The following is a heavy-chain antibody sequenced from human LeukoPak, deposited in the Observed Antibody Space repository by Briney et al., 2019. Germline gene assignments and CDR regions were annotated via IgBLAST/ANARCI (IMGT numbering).Heavy chain of an antibody. J-gene: IGHJ4*02. Sequence: PPEALSLTCAVYGGSFSGYYWSWIRQPPGKGLEWIGEINHSGSTNYNPSLKSRVTISVDTSKNQFSLKLSSVTAADTAVYYCAGGFGYSGYDSDYWGQGTLVTVSS. CDR1: GGSFSGYY. V-gene: IGHV4-34*01. CDR2: INHSGST. D-gene: IGHD5-12*01. CDR3: AGGFGYSGYDSDY.